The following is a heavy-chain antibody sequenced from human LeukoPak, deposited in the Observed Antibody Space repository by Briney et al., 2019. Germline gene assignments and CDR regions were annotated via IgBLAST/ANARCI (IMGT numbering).Heavy chain of an antibody. CDR1: GVTFSSYG. D-gene: IGHD3-9*01. V-gene: IGHV3-30*02. J-gene: IGHJ4*02. CDR3: AKENLTSLFDY. CDR2: IQYDGSNK. Sequence: GGSLRLSCAASGVTFSSYGMHWVPQAPGKGLERVAFIQYDGSNKYYAYSVKGRFTISRDNSKNTLYLQMNSLRAEDTAVYYCAKENLTSLFDYWGQGTLVTVSS.